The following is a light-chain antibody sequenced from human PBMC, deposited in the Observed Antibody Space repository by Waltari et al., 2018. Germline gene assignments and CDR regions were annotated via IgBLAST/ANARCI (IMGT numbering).Light chain of an antibody. CDR3: QQRSNWPLMYT. J-gene: IGKJ2*01. V-gene: IGKV3-11*01. CDR2: DAS. CDR1: QSVSSY. Sequence: EIVLTQSPATLSLSPGERATLTCRASQSVSSYLAWYQQKPGQAPRLLIYDASKRATGIPARFSGSRSGTDFTLTISSLEPEDFAVYYCQQRSNWPLMYTFGQGTKLEIK.